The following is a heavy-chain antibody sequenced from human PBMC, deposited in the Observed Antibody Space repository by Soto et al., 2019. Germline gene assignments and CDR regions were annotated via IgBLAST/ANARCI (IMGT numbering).Heavy chain of an antibody. D-gene: IGHD6-13*01. V-gene: IGHV1-24*01. Sequence: ASVNVSCKVSGYTLTELSMHWVRQAPGKGLEWMGGFDPEDGETIYAQKFQGRVTMTEDTSTDTAYMELSSLRSEDTAVYYCATETPPFVSRIAAAGIYYYYGMDVWGQGTTVTVSS. J-gene: IGHJ6*02. CDR3: ATETPPFVSRIAAAGIYYYYGMDV. CDR1: GYTLTELS. CDR2: FDPEDGET.